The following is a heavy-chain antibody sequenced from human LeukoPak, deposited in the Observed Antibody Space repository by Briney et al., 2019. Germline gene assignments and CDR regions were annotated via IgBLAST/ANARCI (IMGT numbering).Heavy chain of an antibody. CDR3: ARQWLVSPLFDY. V-gene: IGHV4-34*01. Sequence: SETLSLTCAVYGGSLSGYYWSWIRHPPGKGLEWIGEINHSESTNYNPSLKSRVTISVDTSKNQFSLKLSSMTAADTAVYYCARQWLVSPLFDYWGQGTLVTVSS. CDR1: GGSLSGYY. D-gene: IGHD6-19*01. CDR2: INHSEST. J-gene: IGHJ4*02.